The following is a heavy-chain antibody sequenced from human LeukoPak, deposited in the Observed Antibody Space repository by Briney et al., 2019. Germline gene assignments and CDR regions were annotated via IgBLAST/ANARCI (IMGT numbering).Heavy chain of an antibody. J-gene: IGHJ6*02. CDR1: GYTFTSYG. CDR2: ISAYNGNT. D-gene: IGHD3-3*01. CDR3: ARSGGTIFGVVITGYYYYGMDV. Sequence: ASVKVSCKAPGYTFTSYGISWVRQAPGQGLEWMGWISAYNGNTNYAQKLQGRVTMTTDTSTSTAYMELRSLRSDDTAVYYCARSGGTIFGVVITGYYYYGMDVWGQGTTVTVSS. V-gene: IGHV1-18*01.